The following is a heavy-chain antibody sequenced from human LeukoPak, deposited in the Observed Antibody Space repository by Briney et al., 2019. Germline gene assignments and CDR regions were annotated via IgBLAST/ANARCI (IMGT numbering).Heavy chain of an antibody. Sequence: GASVKVSCKASGYTFTGYYMHWVRQAPGQGLEWMGGIIPIFGTANYAQKFQGRVTITADESTSTAYMELSSLRSEDTAVYYCARAPSDSGSAYYYYYMDVWGKGTTVTISS. CDR2: IIPIFGTA. CDR1: GYTFTGYY. D-gene: IGHD3-10*01. J-gene: IGHJ6*03. CDR3: ARAPSDSGSAYYYYYMDV. V-gene: IGHV1-69*13.